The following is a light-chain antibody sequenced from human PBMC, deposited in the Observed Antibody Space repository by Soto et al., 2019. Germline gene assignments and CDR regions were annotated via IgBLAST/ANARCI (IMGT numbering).Light chain of an antibody. CDR1: SSDVGGYNY. CDR2: DVT. V-gene: IGLV2-8*01. CDR3: SSYAGSNNLV. Sequence: QSALTQPPSASGSPGQSVTISCTGTSSDVGGYNYVSWYQQHLGKAPKLMIYDVTKRPSGVPDRFSGSRSGNTASLTVAGLQADDEADYFCSSYAGSNNLVFGGGTKVTVL. J-gene: IGLJ2*01.